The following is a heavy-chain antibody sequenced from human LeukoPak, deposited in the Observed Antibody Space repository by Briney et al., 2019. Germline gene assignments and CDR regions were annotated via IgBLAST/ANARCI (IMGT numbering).Heavy chain of an antibody. Sequence: ASVKVSCKASGYTFTIYGISWVRQAPGQGLEWMGWISPYSGNTNYAENFQDRVTLTTDTSTGTAYMELRSLRSDDTAVYYCGREPRYRPIDYWGQGTLVTVSS. V-gene: IGHV1-18*01. CDR1: GYTFTIYG. J-gene: IGHJ4*02. CDR3: GREPRYRPIDY. D-gene: IGHD3-9*01. CDR2: ISPYSGNT.